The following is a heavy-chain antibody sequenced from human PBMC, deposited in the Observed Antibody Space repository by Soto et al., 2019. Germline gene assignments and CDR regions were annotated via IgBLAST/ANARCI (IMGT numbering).Heavy chain of an antibody. CDR1: GGTFSSYA. J-gene: IGHJ4*02. CDR3: AILPRGYSYVLEDY. CDR2: IIPIFGTA. V-gene: IGHV1-69*12. Sequence: QVQLVQSGAEVKKPGSSVKVSCKASGGTFSSYAISWVRQAPGQGLEWMGGIIPIFGTANYAQKFQGRVTITADEPTSTAYMELSSLSSEDTAVYYCAILPRGYSYVLEDYWGQGTLVTVSS. D-gene: IGHD5-18*01.